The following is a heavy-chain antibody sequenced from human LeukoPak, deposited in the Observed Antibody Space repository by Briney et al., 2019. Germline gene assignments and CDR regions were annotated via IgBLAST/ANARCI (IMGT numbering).Heavy chain of an antibody. J-gene: IGHJ3*02. CDR3: AREPGYMNAFDI. CDR2: MNPNSGNT. D-gene: IGHD5-18*01. CDR1: GYTFTSYD. Sequence: ASVTVSCKASGYTFTSYDINWVRQATGQGLEWMGWMNPNSGNTGYAQKFQGRVTMTRNTSISTAYMELSSLRSEDTAVYYCAREPGYMNAFDIWGQGTMVTVSS. V-gene: IGHV1-8*01.